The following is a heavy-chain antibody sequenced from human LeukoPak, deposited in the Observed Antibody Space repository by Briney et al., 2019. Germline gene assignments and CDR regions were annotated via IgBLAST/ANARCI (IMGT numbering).Heavy chain of an antibody. Sequence: GASVKVSCKASGYTFTGYYMHWVRQAPGQGLEWMGWMNPDSGDTAYAQKFQGRITMTRSTSISTAYMEMNSLRSEDTAVYYCARGLGTYDSSELTWPMISFWGQGTLVTVSS. CDR3: ARGLGTYDSSELTWPMISF. CDR1: GYTFTGYY. CDR2: MNPDSGDT. D-gene: IGHD3-22*01. V-gene: IGHV1-8*02. J-gene: IGHJ4*02.